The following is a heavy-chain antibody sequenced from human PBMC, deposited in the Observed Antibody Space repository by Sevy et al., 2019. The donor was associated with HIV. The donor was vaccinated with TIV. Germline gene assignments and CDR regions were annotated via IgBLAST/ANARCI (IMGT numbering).Heavy chain of an antibody. J-gene: IGHJ4*02. CDR1: GGSFSGYY. CDR2: INHSGST. CDR3: ARANDVVVVAATNGLFDY. V-gene: IGHV4-34*01. Sequence: SETLSLTCAVYGGSFSGYYWSWIRQPPGKGLEWIGEINHSGSTNYNPPLKSRVTISVDTSKNQFSLKLSSVTAADTAVYYCARANDVVVVAATNGLFDYWGQGTLVTVSS. D-gene: IGHD2-15*01.